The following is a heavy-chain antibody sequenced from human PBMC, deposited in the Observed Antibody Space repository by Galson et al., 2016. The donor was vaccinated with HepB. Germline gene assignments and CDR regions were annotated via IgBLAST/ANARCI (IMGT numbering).Heavy chain of an antibody. CDR2: IIPIFGTA. V-gene: IGHV1-69*13. D-gene: IGHD5-12*01. CDR1: GGTFSSYA. J-gene: IGHJ6*02. Sequence: SVKVSCKASGGTFSSYAISWVRQAPGQGLEWMGGIIPIFGTANQAQKFQGRVTITADESTSTAYMELSSLRSEDTAVYYCARGTRVVATDYYYYGMDVWGQGTTVTVSS. CDR3: ARGTRVVATDYYYYGMDV.